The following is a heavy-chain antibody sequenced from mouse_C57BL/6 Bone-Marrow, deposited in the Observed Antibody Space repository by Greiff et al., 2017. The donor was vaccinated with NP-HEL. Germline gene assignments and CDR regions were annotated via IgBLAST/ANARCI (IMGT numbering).Heavy chain of an antibody. CDR2: IDPENGDT. V-gene: IGHV14-4*01. J-gene: IGHJ2*01. CDR1: GFNIKDDY. Sequence: VQLKESGAELVRPGASVKLSCTASGFNIKDDYMHWVKQRPEQGLEWIGWIDPENGDTEYASKFQGKATITADTSSNTAYLQLSSLTSEDTAVYYCTTSQLWSYFDYWGQGTTLTVSS. D-gene: IGHD3-1*01. CDR3: TTSQLWSYFDY.